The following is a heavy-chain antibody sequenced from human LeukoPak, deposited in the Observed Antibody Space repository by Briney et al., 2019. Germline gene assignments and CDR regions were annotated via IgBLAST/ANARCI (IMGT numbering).Heavy chain of an antibody. Sequence: GGSLRLSCAASGFTFSSYGMSWVRQAPGKGLEWVSAITGNGANTFYADSVKGRFTISRDNSKNTMYLQMNSLRAEDTALYYCARDRSGSYPNWFDPWGQGTLVTVSS. CDR2: ITGNGANT. CDR3: ARDRSGSYPNWFDP. V-gene: IGHV3-23*01. CDR1: GFTFSSYG. D-gene: IGHD3-10*01. J-gene: IGHJ5*02.